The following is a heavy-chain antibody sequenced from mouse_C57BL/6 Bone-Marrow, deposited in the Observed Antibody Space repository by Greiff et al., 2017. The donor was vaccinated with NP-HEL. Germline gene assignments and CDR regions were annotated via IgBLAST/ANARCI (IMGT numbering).Heavy chain of an antibody. CDR1: GYTFTDYY. CDR2: IYPGSGNT. J-gene: IGHJ3*01. CDR3: ARSGGLLTFSWFAY. V-gene: IGHV1-76*01. Sequence: QVQLQQSGAELVRPGASVKLSCKASGYTFTDYYINWVKQRPGQGLEWIARIYPGSGNTYYNEKFKGKATLTAEKSSSTAYMQLSSLTSEDSAVYFCARSGGLLTFSWFAYWGQGTLVTVSA. D-gene: IGHD2-3*01.